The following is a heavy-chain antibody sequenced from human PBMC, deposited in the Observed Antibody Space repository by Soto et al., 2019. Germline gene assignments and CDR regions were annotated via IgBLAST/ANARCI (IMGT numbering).Heavy chain of an antibody. CDR3: AIRMTYFDY. V-gene: IGHV3-23*01. CDR2: ITGSGGST. CDR1: GFTFSSYA. Sequence: PGGSLRLSCAASGFTFSSYAMSWVRQAPGKGLEWVSSITGSGGSTDYADSVKGRFTISRDNSKNTLYLQMNSLRAEDTAVYYCAIRMTYFDYWGQGTLVTVSS. D-gene: IGHD2-21*02. J-gene: IGHJ4*02.